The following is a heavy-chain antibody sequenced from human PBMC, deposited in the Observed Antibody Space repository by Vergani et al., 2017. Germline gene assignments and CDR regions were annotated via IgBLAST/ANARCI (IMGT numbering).Heavy chain of an antibody. V-gene: IGHV3-7*01. J-gene: IGHJ5*01. D-gene: IGHD5-24*01. CDR1: GFTFGDYY. Sequence: EVHLEESGGGLVQPGGSLRLSCAASGFTFGDYYMAWIRLAPGKGLDWVASIKRDGTETFYVDSVKGRFTISRDNAKTTLYLQMNSLRADDTAVYYCVRGGLATIYNWFDPWGQGTLVTVSS. CDR2: IKRDGTET. CDR3: VRGGLATIYNWFDP.